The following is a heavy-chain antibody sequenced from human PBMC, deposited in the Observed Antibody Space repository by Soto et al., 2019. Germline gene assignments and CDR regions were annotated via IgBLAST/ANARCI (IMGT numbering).Heavy chain of an antibody. CDR3: ARARLNYDFWSGDFDY. CDR1: GYTFTGYY. D-gene: IGHD3-3*01. J-gene: IGHJ4*02. Sequence: QVQLVQSGAEVKKPGASVKVSCKASGYTFTGYYMHWVRQAPGQGLEWMGWINPNSGGTNYAQKFQGRVTMTRDTSISTAYMELSRLRSDDTAVYYCARARLNYDFWSGDFDYWGQGTLVTVSS. V-gene: IGHV1-2*02. CDR2: INPNSGGT.